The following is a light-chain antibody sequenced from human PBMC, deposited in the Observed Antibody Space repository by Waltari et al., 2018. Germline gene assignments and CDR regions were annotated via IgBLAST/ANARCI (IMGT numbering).Light chain of an antibody. V-gene: IGKV1-5*03. J-gene: IGKJ4*01. Sequence: DIQMTQSPSTLSASVGDRVTITCRASQSISTWLARYQQKPGKAPNLLIYKASSLEGGVPSRFSGSGSGTEFTLSISSLQPDDFATYYCQQYKSFPFTFGGGTKVGVK. CDR2: KAS. CDR1: QSISTW. CDR3: QQYKSFPFT.